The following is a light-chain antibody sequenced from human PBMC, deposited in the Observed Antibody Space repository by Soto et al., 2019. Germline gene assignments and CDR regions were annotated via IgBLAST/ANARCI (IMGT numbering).Light chain of an antibody. CDR2: SNN. CDR3: AACDDSLNGVV. Sequence: QAVVTQPPSASGTPGQRVTISCSGSSSNIGSNTVNWYQQLPGTAPKLLIYSNNQRPSGVPDRFSGSKSGTSASLAISGLQSEDEADYYCAACDDSLNGVVFVGGTKLTVL. CDR1: SSNIGSNT. J-gene: IGLJ2*01. V-gene: IGLV1-44*01.